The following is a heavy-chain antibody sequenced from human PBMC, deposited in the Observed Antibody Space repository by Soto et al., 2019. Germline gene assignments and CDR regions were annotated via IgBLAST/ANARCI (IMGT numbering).Heavy chain of an antibody. CDR3: ALSGKSGGDY. Sequence: QVQLVQSGAEVKKPGSSVRVSCKTSGGIFNNYAISWVRQAPGQGLEWMAGVIPKFGRRNYAQKFQGRVTVTAETSTSTVHMELSGLRSEDTAVYYCALSGKSGGDYWGQGTLVIVSS. J-gene: IGHJ4*02. V-gene: IGHV1-69*06. CDR2: VIPKFGRR. CDR1: GGIFNNYA. D-gene: IGHD3-10*01.